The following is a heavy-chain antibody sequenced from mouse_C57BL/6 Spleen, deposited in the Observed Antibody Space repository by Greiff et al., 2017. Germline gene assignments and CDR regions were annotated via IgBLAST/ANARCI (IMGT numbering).Heavy chain of an antibody. CDR2: INPSNGGT. CDR3: ARSDYDYDEEAWFAY. D-gene: IGHD2-4*01. J-gene: IGHJ3*01. CDR1: GYTFTSYW. V-gene: IGHV1-53*01. Sequence: QVQLQQPGTELVKPGASVKLSCKASGYTFTSYWMHWVKQRPGQGLEWIGNINPSNGGTNYNEKFKSKATLTVDKSSSTAYMQLSSLTSEDSAVYYCARSDYDYDEEAWFAYGGQGTLVTVSA.